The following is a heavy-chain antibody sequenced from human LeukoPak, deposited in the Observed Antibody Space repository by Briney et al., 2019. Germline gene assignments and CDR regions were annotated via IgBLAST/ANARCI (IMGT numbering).Heavy chain of an antibody. V-gene: IGHV4-31*03. D-gene: IGHD3-10*01. CDR1: GGSISSGGYY. CDR2: IYYSGST. Sequence: SETLSLTCTVSGGSISSGGYYWSWIRQHPGKGLEWIGYIYYSGSTYYNPSLTSRVTISVDTSKNQFSLKLSSVTAADTAVYYCARDRYGSGSYYSSYYYYDGMDVWGQGTTVTVSS. J-gene: IGHJ6*02. CDR3: ARDRYGSGSYYSSYYYYDGMDV.